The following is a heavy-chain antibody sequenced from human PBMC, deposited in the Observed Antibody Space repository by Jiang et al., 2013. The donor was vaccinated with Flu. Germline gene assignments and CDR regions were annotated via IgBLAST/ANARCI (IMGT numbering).Heavy chain of an antibody. CDR1: GDSVSSYSAG. V-gene: IGHV6-1*01. CDR2: TYYKSKWYN. J-gene: IGHJ4*02. D-gene: IGHD4-11*01. Sequence: SQTLSLTCAISGDSVSSYSAGWNWIRQSPSRGLEWLGRTYYKSKWYNDYAASVKTRITINSGTSKNQLSLELKFVTPEDSAMYYCARAFSRDYTIFDYWGQGALVTVSS. CDR3: ARAFSRDYTIFDY.